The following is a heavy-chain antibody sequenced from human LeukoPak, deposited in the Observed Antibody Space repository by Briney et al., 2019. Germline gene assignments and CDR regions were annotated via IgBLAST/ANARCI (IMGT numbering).Heavy chain of an antibody. CDR2: IYYSGST. J-gene: IGHJ4*02. Sequence: PSETLSLTCTVSGGSISSYYWSWIRQPPGKGLEWIGYIYYSGSTNYNPSLKSRVTISVDTSKNQFSLKLSSVTAADTAVYYCARQSTTVGFDYWGQGTLVTVSS. D-gene: IGHD4-23*01. CDR1: GGSISSYY. CDR3: ARQSTTVGFDY. V-gene: IGHV4-59*01.